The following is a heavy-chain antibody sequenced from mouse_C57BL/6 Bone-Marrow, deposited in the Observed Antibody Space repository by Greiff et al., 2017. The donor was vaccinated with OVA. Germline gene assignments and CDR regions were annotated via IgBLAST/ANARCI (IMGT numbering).Heavy chain of an antibody. CDR3: AKNGDYLYYLDY. J-gene: IGHJ2*01. D-gene: IGHD1-1*01. CDR1: GFSLTSYG. V-gene: IGHV2-5*01. Sequence: QVQLQQSGPGLVQPSQSLSITCTVSGFSLTSYGVHWVRQSPGKGLEWLGVIWRGGSTDYNAAFMSRLSITKNNSTGQVFFKMNSLQADDTAIYYGAKNGDYLYYLDYWGQGTTLTVSS. CDR2: IWRGGST.